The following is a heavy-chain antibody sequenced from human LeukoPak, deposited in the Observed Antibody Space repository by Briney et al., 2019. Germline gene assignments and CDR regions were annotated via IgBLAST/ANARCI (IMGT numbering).Heavy chain of an antibody. D-gene: IGHD3-9*01. Sequence: SETLSLTCTVSSGSISFYYWSWIRQPPGQGLEWIGYIYYSGSTDYNPSLKSRVTISVDTSKNQFSLKLSSVTAADTAVYYCARSLTGNFDYWGQGTLATVSS. V-gene: IGHV4-59*01. CDR3: ARSLTGNFDY. J-gene: IGHJ4*02. CDR1: SGSISFYY. CDR2: IYYSGST.